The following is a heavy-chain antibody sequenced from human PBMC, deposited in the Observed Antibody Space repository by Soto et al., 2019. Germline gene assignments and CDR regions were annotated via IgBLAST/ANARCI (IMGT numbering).Heavy chain of an antibody. CDR2: ISGSGGST. CDR3: AKEIVGATHYYYYYYGMDV. Sequence: GGSLRLSCAASGFTFSSYAMSWVRQAPGKGLEWVSAISGSGGSTYYADSVKGRFTISRDNSKNTLYLQMNSLRAEDTAVYYSAKEIVGATHYYYYYYGMDVWGQGTTVTVSS. J-gene: IGHJ6*02. V-gene: IGHV3-23*01. CDR1: GFTFSSYA. D-gene: IGHD1-26*01.